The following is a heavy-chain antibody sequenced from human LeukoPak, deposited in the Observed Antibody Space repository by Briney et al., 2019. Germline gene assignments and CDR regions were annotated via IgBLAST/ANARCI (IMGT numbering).Heavy chain of an antibody. V-gene: IGHV4-39*02. CDR1: GASMGSDSYS. D-gene: IGHD2-2*01. CDR3: ARRYKDMVVVPAVFYFDY. CDR2: VYYSGST. Sequence: SETLSLTCNVSGASMGSDSYSWVWLRQPPGKALEGIGSVYYSGSTYYTPSLKSRVTISVDMSRNHFSLRLNSVAAADTAVYYCARRYKDMVVVPAVFYFDYWGRGILVTVSS. J-gene: IGHJ4*02.